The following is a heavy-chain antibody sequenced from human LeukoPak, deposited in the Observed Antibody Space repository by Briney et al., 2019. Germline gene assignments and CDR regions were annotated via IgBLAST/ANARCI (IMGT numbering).Heavy chain of an antibody. V-gene: IGHV4-59*01. Sequence: PSEILSLTCTVSGGSISSYYWSWIRQPPGKGLEWIGYIYYSGSTNYNPSLKSRVTISVDTSKNQFSLKLSSVTAADTAVYYCARGVSDFWSGYPWFDPWGQGTLVTVSS. CDR2: IYYSGST. CDR1: GGSISSYY. CDR3: ARGVSDFWSGYPWFDP. D-gene: IGHD3-3*01. J-gene: IGHJ5*02.